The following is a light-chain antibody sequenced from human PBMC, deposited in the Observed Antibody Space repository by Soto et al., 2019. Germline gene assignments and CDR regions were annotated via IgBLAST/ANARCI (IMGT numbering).Light chain of an antibody. CDR1: QIVDTS. CDR2: AAS. V-gene: IGKV1-12*01. Sequence: DIQMTQSPSSLSASVGNSVSVTCRGSQIVDTSLNWYQQKPWKAPQLLIYAASSLQSGVPSRLRGSGSAKDLTLTISSLQPEDFATYYCKQATSFQLTFGVGTKVDIX. J-gene: IGKJ4*01. CDR3: KQATSFQLT.